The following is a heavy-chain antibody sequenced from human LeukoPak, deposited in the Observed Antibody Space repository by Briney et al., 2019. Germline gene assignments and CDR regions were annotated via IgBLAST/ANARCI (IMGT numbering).Heavy chain of an antibody. Sequence: PSETLSLTCTVSGGSISSYYWSWIRQPPGKGLEWIGYIYYSGSTNYNPSLKSRVTISVDTSKNQFSLKLSSVTAADTAVYYCARVLRDDYYDSSGYYHFDYWGQGTLVTVSS. CDR3: ARVLRDDYYDSSGYYHFDY. J-gene: IGHJ4*02. CDR1: GGSISSYY. D-gene: IGHD3-22*01. CDR2: IYYSGST. V-gene: IGHV4-59*08.